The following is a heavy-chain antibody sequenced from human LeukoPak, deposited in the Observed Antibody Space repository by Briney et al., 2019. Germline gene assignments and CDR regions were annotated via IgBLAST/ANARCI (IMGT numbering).Heavy chain of an antibody. CDR2: IYYSGNT. Sequence: SETLSLTCIVSGGSISRSNYYWGWIRRSPGKGLEWIGSIYYSGNTYYNPSLKSRVTISVDTSKNQFSQKLSSVTAADTAVYYCARGDYYYDSTDLGAFDIWGQGTMVTVSS. V-gene: IGHV4-39*01. CDR3: ARGDYYYDSTDLGAFDI. CDR1: GGSISRSNYY. D-gene: IGHD3-22*01. J-gene: IGHJ3*02.